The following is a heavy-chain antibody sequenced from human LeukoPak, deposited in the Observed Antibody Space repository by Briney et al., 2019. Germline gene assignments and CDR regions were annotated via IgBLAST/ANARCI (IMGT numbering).Heavy chain of an antibody. Sequence: ASVKVSCKASGYTVTHYYMHWVRQSPGQGLEWMGWINSNSGGTKYAQKYQGRVTKTRDTSLDTVYMDLSGLRSDDTAVSFCARVETVGAGRVGRLDPWGQRSLGTVSS. CDR1: GYTVTHYY. CDR2: INSNSGGT. CDR3: ARVETVGAGRVGRLDP. D-gene: IGHD1-26*01. V-gene: IGHV1-2*02. J-gene: IGHJ5*02.